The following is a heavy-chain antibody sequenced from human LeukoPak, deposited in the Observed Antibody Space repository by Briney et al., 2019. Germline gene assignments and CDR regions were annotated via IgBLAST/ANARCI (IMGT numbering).Heavy chain of an antibody. CDR1: GFTFSNAW. Sequence: GGSLRLSCATSGFTFSNAWMNWVRQAPGRGLEWVGRIRSNSDGGTIDYAAPVKGRFTISRDDSRNTLYLQMDSLKIEDTAVYYCTTDRYYDNSELQFQHWGQGTLVTVSS. D-gene: IGHD3-22*01. CDR3: TTDRYYDNSELQFQH. CDR2: IRSNSDGGTI. V-gene: IGHV3-15*07. J-gene: IGHJ1*01.